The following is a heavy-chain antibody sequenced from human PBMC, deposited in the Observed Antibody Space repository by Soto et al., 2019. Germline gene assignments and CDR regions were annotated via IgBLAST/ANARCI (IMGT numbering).Heavy chain of an antibody. D-gene: IGHD2-15*01. V-gene: IGHV5-51*01. CDR3: ARYFAGGTRDYGVDV. Sequence: GESLKISCKASRYSFTSYWIGWVRQMPGKGLEWMGIIYPDDFDTKYNPSFQGQVTISADKTISTAYLQWSSLKASDTAMYYCARYFAGGTRDYGVDVWGQGTTVTVSS. CDR1: RYSFTSYW. CDR2: IYPDDFDT. J-gene: IGHJ6*02.